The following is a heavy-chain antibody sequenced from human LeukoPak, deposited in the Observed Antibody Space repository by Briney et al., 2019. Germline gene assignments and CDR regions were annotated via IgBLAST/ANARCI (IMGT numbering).Heavy chain of an antibody. CDR1: GFTFSSYS. CDR2: IRSSGSPI. J-gene: IGHJ4*02. V-gene: IGHV3-48*02. Sequence: PGGSLRLSCAASGFTFSSYSMDWVRQAPGKGLEWVAYIRSSGSPIYYADSVKGRFTISRDNAKNSLYLQMNSLRDEDTVVYYCVRDPDALDFWGQGTPVTVSS. CDR3: VRDPDALDF.